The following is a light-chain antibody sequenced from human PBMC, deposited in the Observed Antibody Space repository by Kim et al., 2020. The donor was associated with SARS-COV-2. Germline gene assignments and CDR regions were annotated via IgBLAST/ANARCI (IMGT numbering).Light chain of an antibody. J-gene: IGLJ1*01. CDR1: SSNIGAGYD. Sequence: QPPSVSGAPGQRVTISCTGSSSNIGAGYDVHWYQQLPGTAPKLLIYDNTNRPSGVPDRFSGSNSGTSASLAITGLQTEDEADYYCQSYDSSLSGFYVFGTGTKVTVL. V-gene: IGLV1-40*01. CDR3: QSYDSSLSGFYV. CDR2: DNT.